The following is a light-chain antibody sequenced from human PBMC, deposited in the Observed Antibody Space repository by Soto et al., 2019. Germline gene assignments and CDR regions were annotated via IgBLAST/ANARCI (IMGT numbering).Light chain of an antibody. CDR1: EDISTW. CDR2: AAS. CDR3: QHADSLPLIT. Sequence: DIHMTQSPSSVSASVGDRVTITCRSSEDISTWLAWYQQKPGKAPKLLIYAASSLQSGVPSRFSGSGSGTDFTLTISSLQPEDFATYYCQHADSLPLITFGQGTRLE. J-gene: IGKJ5*01. V-gene: IGKV1-12*01.